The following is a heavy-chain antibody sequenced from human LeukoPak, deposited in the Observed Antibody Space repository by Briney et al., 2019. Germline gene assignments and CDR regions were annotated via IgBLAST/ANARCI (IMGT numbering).Heavy chain of an antibody. Sequence: PGGSLTLSCAASGFTFSTYAMSRVRQAPGKGLEWVGRIKSKTDGGTTDYAAPVKGRFTISRDDSKNTLYLQMNSLKTEDTAVYYCTTDALYAGGAFDIWGQGTMVTVSS. D-gene: IGHD5/OR15-5a*01. V-gene: IGHV3-15*01. CDR3: TTDALYAGGAFDI. J-gene: IGHJ3*02. CDR2: IKSKTDGGTT. CDR1: GFTFSTYA.